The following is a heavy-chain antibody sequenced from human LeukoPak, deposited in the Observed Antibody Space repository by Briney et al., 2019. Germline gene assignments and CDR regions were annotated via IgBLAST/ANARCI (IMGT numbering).Heavy chain of an antibody. D-gene: IGHD6-19*01. V-gene: IGHV3-23*01. Sequence: GGSLRLSCVASGFTFSSYAMSWVRQAPGKGLEWVSAISGSGGSTYYADSVKGRFTISRDNSKNTLYLQMNSLRAEDTAVYYCAKDQVQWLVGWFDPWGQGTLVTVSS. CDR3: AKDQVQWLVGWFDP. CDR1: GFTFSSYA. J-gene: IGHJ5*02. CDR2: ISGSGGST.